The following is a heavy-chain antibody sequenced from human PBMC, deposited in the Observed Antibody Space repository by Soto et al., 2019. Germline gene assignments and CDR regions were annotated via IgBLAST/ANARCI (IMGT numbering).Heavy chain of an antibody. CDR2: IIPIFGTA. Sequence: SVKVSCKASGGTFSSYAISWVRQAPGQGLEWMGGIIPIFGTANYAQKFQGRVTITADESTSTAYMELSSLRSEDTAVYYCATQPMATITYHYGIDVWGKGTTVTGSS. D-gene: IGHD5-12*01. CDR1: GGTFSSYA. J-gene: IGHJ6*04. CDR3: ATQPMATITYHYGIDV. V-gene: IGHV1-69*13.